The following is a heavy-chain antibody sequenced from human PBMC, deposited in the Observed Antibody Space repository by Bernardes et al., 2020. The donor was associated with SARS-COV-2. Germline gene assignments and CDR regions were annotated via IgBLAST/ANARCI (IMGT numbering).Heavy chain of an antibody. J-gene: IGHJ6*02. CDR1: GYTFTGYY. V-gene: IGHV1-2*02. CDR3: ARTGQGYCTNGVCLYYYYGMDV. D-gene: IGHD2-8*01. Sequence: ASMKVSCKASGYTFTGYYMHWVRQAPGQGLEWMGWINPNSGGTNYAQKFQGRVTMTRDTSISTAYMELSRLRSDDTAVYYCARTGQGYCTNGVCLYYYYGMDVWGQGTTVTVSS. CDR2: INPNSGGT.